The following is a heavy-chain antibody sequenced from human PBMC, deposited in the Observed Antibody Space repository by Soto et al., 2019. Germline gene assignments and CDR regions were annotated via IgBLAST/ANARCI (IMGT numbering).Heavy chain of an antibody. Sequence: QVQLQESGPGLVNPSETLSLTCTVSGDSISTYYWSWVRQPPGKGLECIGCISYTGSTNYYPSLRGQVTMSVDTSKNQLSLKLTSVTAADTAVYYCARARRTSVITGGFDYWGQGALVTVSS. V-gene: IGHV4-59*01. J-gene: IGHJ4*02. CDR2: ISYTGST. D-gene: IGHD4-17*01. CDR1: GDSISTYY. CDR3: ARARRTSVITGGFDY.